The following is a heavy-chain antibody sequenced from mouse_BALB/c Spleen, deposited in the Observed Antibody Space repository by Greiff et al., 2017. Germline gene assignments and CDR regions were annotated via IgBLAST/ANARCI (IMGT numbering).Heavy chain of an antibody. V-gene: IGHV1S137*01. Sequence: QVQLKQSGAELVRPGVSVKISCKGSGYTFTDYAMHWVKQSHAKSLEWIGVISTYYGDASYNQKFKGKATMTVDKSSSTAYMELARLTSEDSAIYYCARSWGSSYPFAYWGQGTLVTVSA. D-gene: IGHD1-1*01. J-gene: IGHJ3*01. CDR2: ISTYYGDA. CDR1: GYTFTDYA. CDR3: ARSWGSSYPFAY.